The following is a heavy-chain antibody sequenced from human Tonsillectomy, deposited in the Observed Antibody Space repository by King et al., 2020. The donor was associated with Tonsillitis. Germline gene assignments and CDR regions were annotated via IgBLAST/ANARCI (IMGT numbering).Heavy chain of an antibody. Sequence: VQLVESGGGLVQPGGSLRLSCAASGFTFSSYEMNWVRQAPGKGLEWVSYISSSGSTIYYADSVKGRFTISSDNAKNSLYLQMNSLRAEDTAVYYCARRDSGSSHFDYWGQGTLVTVSS. J-gene: IGHJ4*02. CDR2: ISSSGSTI. D-gene: IGHD1-26*01. V-gene: IGHV3-48*03. CDR1: GFTFSSYE. CDR3: ARRDSGSSHFDY.